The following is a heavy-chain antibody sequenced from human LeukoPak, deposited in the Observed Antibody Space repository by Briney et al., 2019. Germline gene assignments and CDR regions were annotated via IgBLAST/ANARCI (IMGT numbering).Heavy chain of an antibody. CDR1: GFTFSSYG. CDR3: ARDFGYYDSSGYSDAFDI. V-gene: IGHV3-33*08. Sequence: HPGGSLRLSCAASGFTFSSYGMHWVRQAPGKGLEWVAVIWYDGSNKYYADSVKGRFTISRDNSKNTLYLQMNSLRAEDTAVYYCARDFGYYDSSGYSDAFDIWGQGTMVTVSS. J-gene: IGHJ3*02. CDR2: IWYDGSNK. D-gene: IGHD3-22*01.